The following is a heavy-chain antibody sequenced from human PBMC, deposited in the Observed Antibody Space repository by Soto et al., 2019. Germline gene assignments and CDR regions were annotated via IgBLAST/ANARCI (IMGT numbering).Heavy chain of an antibody. CDR1: GFTFSSYD. CDR2: IGTAGDT. CDR3: ARDRGVLTGGYYYYGMDV. Sequence: GESLKISCAASGFTFSSYDMHWVRQATGKGLEWVSAIGTAGDTYYPGSVKGRFTISRENAKNSLYLQMNSLRAEDTAVYYCARDRGVLTGGYYYYGMDVWGQGTTVTVSS. D-gene: IGHD3-10*01. J-gene: IGHJ6*02. V-gene: IGHV3-13*01.